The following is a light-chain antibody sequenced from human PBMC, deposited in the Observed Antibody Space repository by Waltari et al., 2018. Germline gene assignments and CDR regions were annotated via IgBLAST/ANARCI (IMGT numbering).Light chain of an antibody. CDR1: SSDVGDYNY. Sequence: QSALTQPPSASGSPGQSVTISCTGTSSDVGDYNYVSWYHQHPGKAPKLMIYEVSQRPSGVPDRFSGSKSGNTASLTVSGLQAEDEADYYCSSYAGSNNRVFGGGTKLTVL. V-gene: IGLV2-8*01. CDR3: SSYAGSNNRV. J-gene: IGLJ3*02. CDR2: EVS.